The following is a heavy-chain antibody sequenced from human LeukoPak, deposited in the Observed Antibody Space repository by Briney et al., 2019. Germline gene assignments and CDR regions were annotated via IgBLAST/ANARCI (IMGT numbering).Heavy chain of an antibody. CDR1: GFTFSSYG. J-gene: IGHJ4*02. Sequence: PGGSLRLSCAASGFTFSSYGMHWVRQAPGKGLEWVAFIRYDGSNKYYVDSVKGRFSISRDNSRNTAYLQMSSLRVEDTAVYYCAKGRALTILGGRREDFDSWGQGTLVTVSS. D-gene: IGHD1-26*01. CDR2: IRYDGSNK. V-gene: IGHV3-30*02. CDR3: AKGRALTILGGRREDFDS.